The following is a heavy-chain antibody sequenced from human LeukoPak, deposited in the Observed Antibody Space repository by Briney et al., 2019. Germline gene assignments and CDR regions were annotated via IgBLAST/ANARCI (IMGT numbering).Heavy chain of an antibody. D-gene: IGHD3-3*01. Sequence: PGGSLRLSCAASGFSFDDYAMHWVRQAPGKGLEWVSGITWNSGSIAYADSVKGRFTISRDNAKNSLYLQMNSLRAEDMALYYRAKAAGGFLEWLFEYWGQGTLVTVSS. CDR3: AKAAGGFLEWLFEY. V-gene: IGHV3-9*03. CDR1: GFSFDDYA. CDR2: ITWNSGSI. J-gene: IGHJ4*02.